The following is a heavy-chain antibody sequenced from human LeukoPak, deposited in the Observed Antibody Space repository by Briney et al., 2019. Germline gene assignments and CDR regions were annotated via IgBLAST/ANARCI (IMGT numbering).Heavy chain of an antibody. CDR3: ARQGPMYYFDY. V-gene: IGHV4-39*01. CDR2: IYSSGST. Sequence: KPSETLSLTCTVSGGSIRSSIYYWGWIRQPPGKGLDWIGSIYSSGSTYYNPSLKSPVTISGDTSKKQFSLKLSSVTAADTAVYYCARQGPMYYFDYWGQGTLVTVSS. CDR1: GGSIRSSIYY. J-gene: IGHJ4*02.